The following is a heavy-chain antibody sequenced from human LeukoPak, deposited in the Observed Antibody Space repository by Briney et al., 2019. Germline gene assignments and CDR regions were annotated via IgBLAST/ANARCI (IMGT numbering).Heavy chain of an antibody. J-gene: IGHJ3*02. Sequence: SVKVSCKASGGTFSSYAISWVRQAPGQGLEWMGGIIPIFGTANYAQKFQGRVTITADKSTSTAYMELSSLRSEDTAVYYCARDRIYDMGGAFDIWGQGTMVTVSS. CDR2: IIPIFGTA. CDR3: ARDRIYDMGGAFDI. D-gene: IGHD3-22*01. CDR1: GGTFSSYA. V-gene: IGHV1-69*06.